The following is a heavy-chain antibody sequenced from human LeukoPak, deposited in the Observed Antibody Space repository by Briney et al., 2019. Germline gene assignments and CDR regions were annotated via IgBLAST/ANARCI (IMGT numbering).Heavy chain of an antibody. Sequence: GGSLRLSCAASGFTFSSYSMNWVRQAPGKGLEWISYISSSSSTVYYADSVKGRFTISRDNAQNSLYLQMTSVRAEDTAVYYCARESQVATRYVSDYWGQGTLVTASS. V-gene: IGHV3-48*04. CDR2: ISSSSSTV. J-gene: IGHJ4*02. CDR3: ARESQVATRYVSDY. CDR1: GFTFSSYS. D-gene: IGHD6-6*01.